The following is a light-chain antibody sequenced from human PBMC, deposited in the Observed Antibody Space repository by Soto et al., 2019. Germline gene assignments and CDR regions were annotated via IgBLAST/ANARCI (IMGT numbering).Light chain of an antibody. CDR3: QQYNNWHPWT. CDR2: GAS. V-gene: IGKV3-15*01. J-gene: IGKJ1*01. Sequence: EIVMTQSPATLSVSPGERATLSCRASQSVSRNLAWYQQRPGQAPRLLIYGASTRATVIPARFSGSGSGTELTLTISSLQSEDFAVYYCQQYNNWHPWTFGQGTKVDIK. CDR1: QSVSRN.